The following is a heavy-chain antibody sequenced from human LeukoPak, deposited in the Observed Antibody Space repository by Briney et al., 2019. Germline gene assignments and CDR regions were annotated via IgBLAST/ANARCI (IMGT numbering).Heavy chain of an antibody. D-gene: IGHD6-6*01. CDR1: GYTFTPYS. Sequence: ASVKVSCKASGYTFTPYSMHWVRQAPGQGLEWMGVINPSGGSTNHAQKFQGRVTVTRDTSTSTVYMDLSSLRSEDTAVYYCAREQVAGRRSFDYWGQGTLVTVSS. V-gene: IGHV1-46*01. J-gene: IGHJ4*02. CDR3: AREQVAGRRSFDY. CDR2: INPSGGST.